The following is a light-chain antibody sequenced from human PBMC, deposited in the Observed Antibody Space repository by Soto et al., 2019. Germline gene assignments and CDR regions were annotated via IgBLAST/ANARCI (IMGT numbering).Light chain of an antibody. CDR3: SSYTSSTTREV. Sequence: QSALTQPPSASGSPGQSVTISCTGTSSDLGASDSVSWYQQHPGKAPKLMIYEVSNRPSGISNRFSGSKSGNTASLTISGLRAEDEADYYCSSYTSSTTREVFGGGTKLTVL. CDR2: EVS. CDR1: SSDLGASDS. J-gene: IGLJ2*01. V-gene: IGLV2-14*01.